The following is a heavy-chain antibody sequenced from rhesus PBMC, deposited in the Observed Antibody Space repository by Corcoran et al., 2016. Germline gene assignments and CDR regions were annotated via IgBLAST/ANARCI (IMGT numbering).Heavy chain of an antibody. V-gene: IGHV4-173*01. J-gene: IGHJ4*01. CDR3: ARACSGFGCPLVNIDY. CDR2: IFDRGGTI. D-gene: IGHD2-21*01. Sequence: QLQLQESGPGLVKPSETPSLTCAVSGGSITNHYWSWIRQPPGKGLGWIGRIFDRGGTIASTPSLKSRVTLSTDPSRNQFSLKLSSVTAADPAVYYCARACSGFGCPLVNIDYWGQGVLVTVSS. CDR1: GGSITNHY.